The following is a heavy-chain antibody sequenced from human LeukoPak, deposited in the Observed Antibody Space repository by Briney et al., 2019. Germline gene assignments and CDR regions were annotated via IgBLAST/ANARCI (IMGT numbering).Heavy chain of an antibody. J-gene: IGHJ6*02. Sequence: EASVKVSCKASGGTFGSYAISWVRQAPGQGLEWMGGIIPIFGTANYAQKFQGRVTITADESTSTAYMELSSLRSEDTAVYYCARGGHITIFGVVKRYGMDVWGQGTTVTVSS. CDR2: IIPIFGTA. V-gene: IGHV1-69*13. CDR3: ARGGHITIFGVVKRYGMDV. D-gene: IGHD3-3*01. CDR1: GGTFGSYA.